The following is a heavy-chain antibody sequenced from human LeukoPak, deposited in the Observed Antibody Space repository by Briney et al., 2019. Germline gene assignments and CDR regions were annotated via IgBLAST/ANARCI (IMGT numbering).Heavy chain of an antibody. D-gene: IGHD3-9*01. CDR2: IYYSGST. CDR3: ARDVRVRYFDY. V-gene: IGHV4-31*03. J-gene: IGHJ4*02. Sequence: TLSLTCTVSGGSISSGGYYWSWIRQHPGKGLEWIVHIYYSGSTYYNPSLKSRVTISVDTSKNQFSLKLSSVTAADTAVYYCARDVRVRYFDYWGQGTLVTVSS. CDR1: GGSISSGGYY.